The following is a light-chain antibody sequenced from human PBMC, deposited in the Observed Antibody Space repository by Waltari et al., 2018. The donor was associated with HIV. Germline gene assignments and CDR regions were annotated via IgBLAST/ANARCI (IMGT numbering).Light chain of an antibody. J-gene: IGLJ3*02. Sequence: HSVLTQPPSVSGAPGQRVTISCTGSSSNIGAGYAVHWYQQLPGTAPKLLIYGNSNRPSGVPDRFSGSKSGTSASLAITGLQAEDEADYYCQSYDSSLSGWVFGGGTKLTVL. CDR2: GNS. CDR3: QSYDSSLSGWV. CDR1: SSNIGAGYA. V-gene: IGLV1-40*01.